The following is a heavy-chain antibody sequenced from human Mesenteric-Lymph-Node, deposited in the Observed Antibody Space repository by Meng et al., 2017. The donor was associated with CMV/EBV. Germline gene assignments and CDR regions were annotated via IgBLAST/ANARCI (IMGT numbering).Heavy chain of an antibody. J-gene: IGHJ5*02. D-gene: IGHD2-2*01. V-gene: IGHV4-31*03. CDR2: IYYNART. Sequence: CTLSGASISSGGYYCSWIRHHPGEGLEWIEYIYYNARTYYDPSLKSRVSLSIATSKNQFSLKLNSVTAADTAVYYCANQLPTDWFDPWGQGILVTVSS. CDR1: GASISSGGYY. CDR3: ANQLPTDWFDP.